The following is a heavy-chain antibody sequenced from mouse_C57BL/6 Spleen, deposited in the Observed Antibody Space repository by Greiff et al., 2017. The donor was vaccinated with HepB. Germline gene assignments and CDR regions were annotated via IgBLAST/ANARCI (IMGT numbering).Heavy chain of an antibody. CDR1: GYTFTSYD. Sequence: VQLQESGPELVKPGASVKLSCKASGYTFTSYDINWVKQRPGQGLEWIGWIYPRDGSTKYNEKFKGKATLTVDTSSSTAYMELHSLTSEDSAVYFCAREDYGNYVGYFDYWGQGTTLTVSS. V-gene: IGHV1-85*01. CDR3: AREDYGNYVGYFDY. CDR2: IYPRDGST. J-gene: IGHJ2*01. D-gene: IGHD2-1*01.